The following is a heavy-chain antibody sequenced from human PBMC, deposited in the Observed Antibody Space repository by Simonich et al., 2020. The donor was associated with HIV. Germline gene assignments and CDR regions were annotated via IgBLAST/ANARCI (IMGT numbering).Heavy chain of an antibody. J-gene: IGHJ4*02. CDR3: ARGDPFFDY. Sequence: QVQLVQSGVEVKKPGASVKVSCKASGYTFTNYGITWVRQAPGQGPEYMGGSRTYNGDKNQAQKYRGRVTMTTDTSTSTAYMELRSLRSDDTAVYYCARGDPFFDYWGQGALVTVSS. V-gene: IGHV1-18*01. CDR2: SRTYNGDK. CDR1: GYTFTNYG.